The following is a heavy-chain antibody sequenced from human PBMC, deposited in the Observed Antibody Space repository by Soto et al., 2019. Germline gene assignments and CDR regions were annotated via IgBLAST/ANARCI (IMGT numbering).Heavy chain of an antibody. V-gene: IGHV3-73*01. Sequence: GGSLRLSCAASGFTISATAMHWIRQASGKGLEWVGRIANNAENYAATYAASVKGRFTLSRDESKNTAYLQMNGLESEDTAIYYCAKYSRTSSTPAALGQGTFVTVSS. D-gene: IGHD4-4*01. CDR1: GFTISATA. J-gene: IGHJ5*02. CDR3: AKYSRTSSTPAA. CDR2: IANNAENYAA.